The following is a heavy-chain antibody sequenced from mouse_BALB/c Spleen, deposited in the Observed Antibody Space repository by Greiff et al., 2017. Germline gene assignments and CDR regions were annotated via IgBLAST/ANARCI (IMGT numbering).Heavy chain of an antibody. CDR1: GFSFTGYG. CDR3: ARDYGSSSSFAY. J-gene: IGHJ3*01. Sequence: VQLVESGPGLVAPSQSLSITCTVSGFSFTGYGVNWVRQPPGKGLEWLGMIWGDGSTDYNSALKSRLSISKDNSKSQVFLKMNSLQTDDTARYYCARDYGSSSSFAYWGQGTLVTVSA. CDR2: IWGDGST. D-gene: IGHD1-1*01. V-gene: IGHV2-6-7*01.